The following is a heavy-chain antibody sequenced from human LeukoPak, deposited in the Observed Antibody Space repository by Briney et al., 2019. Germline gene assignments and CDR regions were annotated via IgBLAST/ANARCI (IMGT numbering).Heavy chain of an antibody. J-gene: IGHJ5*02. CDR3: AKSNQLLKPDWFDP. CDR1: GFTFSSYA. V-gene: IGHV3-23*01. CDR2: ICGSGGSK. Sequence: GGSLRLSCAASGFTFSSYAMSGLRQAPAKGVAGVSAICGSGGSKYYADSVKDRFTIHRDSPKNEQSLQMNNQREREGHVYYCAKSNQLLKPDWFDPWGQGTLVTVSS. D-gene: IGHD2-2*01.